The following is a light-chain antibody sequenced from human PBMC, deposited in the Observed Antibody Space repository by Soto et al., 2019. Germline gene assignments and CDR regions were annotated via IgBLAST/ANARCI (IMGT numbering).Light chain of an antibody. Sequence: QSVLTQPASVSGSPGQAITISCTGTSSDVGGYIHVSWYQQHPGKAPKLMIYEVSNRPSGVSNSFSGSKSGNTASLTISGLQAEDEADYYCSSYTSSSSRVFGTGTKVTVL. CDR2: EVS. CDR3: SSYTSSSSRV. V-gene: IGLV2-14*01. J-gene: IGLJ1*01. CDR1: SSDVGGYIH.